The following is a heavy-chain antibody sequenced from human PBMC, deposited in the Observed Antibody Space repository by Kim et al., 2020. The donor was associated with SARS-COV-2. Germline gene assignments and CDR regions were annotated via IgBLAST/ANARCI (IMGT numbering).Heavy chain of an antibody. CDR1: GFTFSSYA. D-gene: IGHD3-3*01. CDR2: ISSHGGST. J-gene: IGHJ6*02. Sequence: GGSLRLSCSASGFTFSSYAVHWVRQAPGKGLEYVSAISSHGGSTYYADSVMGRFTISRDNSKNTLYLQMSSLRAEDTAVYYCVKADTSYYYYYAMDVWGQGTTVRVS. V-gene: IGHV3-64D*06. CDR3: VKADTSYYYYYAMDV.